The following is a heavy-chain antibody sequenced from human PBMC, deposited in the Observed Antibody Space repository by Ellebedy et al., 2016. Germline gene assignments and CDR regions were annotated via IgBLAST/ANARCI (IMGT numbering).Heavy chain of an antibody. D-gene: IGHD3-10*01. V-gene: IGHV3-53*01. CDR2: IYSFGGT. Sequence: GESLKISXAASGFTVGNNYMSWVRQAPGKGLEWVSLIYSFGGTYYADSVKGRFTISRDSSENTLYLQMNSLRDEDTAVYYCAVRSGEAYHYHYSMDVWGQGTTVTVSS. J-gene: IGHJ6*02. CDR3: AVRSGEAYHYHYSMDV. CDR1: GFTVGNNY.